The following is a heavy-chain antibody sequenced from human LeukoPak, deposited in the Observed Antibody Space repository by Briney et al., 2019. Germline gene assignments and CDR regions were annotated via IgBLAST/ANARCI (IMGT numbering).Heavy chain of an antibody. CDR2: ITPILGIA. CDR3: ARANMVRGANPSAFDI. J-gene: IGHJ3*02. Sequence: SVKVSCKASGGTFSRYAISWVRQAPGQGLEWMGRITPILGIANYAQKFPGRVTLTADKSTSTAYMELSSLRSEDTAVYYCARANMVRGANPSAFDIWGQGTMVTVSS. CDR1: GGTFSRYA. V-gene: IGHV1-69*04. D-gene: IGHD3-10*01.